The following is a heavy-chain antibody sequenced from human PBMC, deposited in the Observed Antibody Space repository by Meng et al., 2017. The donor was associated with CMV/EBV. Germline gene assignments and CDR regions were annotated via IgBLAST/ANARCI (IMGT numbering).Heavy chain of an antibody. CDR3: ARHEWNYRSHYYYGMDV. CDR2: IYPGDSDT. Sequence: GESLKISCKGSGYSLTSYWIGWVRQMPGKGLEWMGIIYPGDSDTRYSPSFQGQVTISVDKYISTAYLQWSTLKASDTAMYYCARHEWNYRSHYYYGMDVWGQGTTVTVSS. D-gene: IGHD1-7*01. J-gene: IGHJ6*02. V-gene: IGHV5-51*01. CDR1: GYSLTSYW.